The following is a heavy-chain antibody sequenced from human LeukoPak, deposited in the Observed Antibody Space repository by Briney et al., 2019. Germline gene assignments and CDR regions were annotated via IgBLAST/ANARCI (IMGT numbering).Heavy chain of an antibody. CDR1: GFTFSNYW. CDR3: AREPGHLDD. V-gene: IGHV3-7*04. J-gene: IGHJ4*02. CDR2: IKQNGNEK. Sequence: GGSLRLSCAASGFTFSNYWMTWVRQAPGKGLEWVANIKQNGNEKYYVDSVKGRFTISRDNAKNSLYLQMNSLRAEDTAVYYCAREPGHLDDWGQGTLVIVSS.